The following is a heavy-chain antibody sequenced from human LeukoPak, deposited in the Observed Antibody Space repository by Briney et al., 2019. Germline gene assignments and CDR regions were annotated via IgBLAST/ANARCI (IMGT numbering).Heavy chain of an antibody. V-gene: IGHV1-2*02. J-gene: IGHJ4*02. CDR1: GYTFTGYY. CDR2: INPNSGGT. D-gene: IGHD3-3*01. Sequence: SVKVSCKASGYTFTGYYMHWVRQAPGQGPEWMGWINPNSGGTNYAQKFQGRVTVTRDTSITTSYMDLSSLRSDDTAIYYCVRGGALYYDFWDWGQGTLVTVSS. CDR3: VRGGALYYDFWD.